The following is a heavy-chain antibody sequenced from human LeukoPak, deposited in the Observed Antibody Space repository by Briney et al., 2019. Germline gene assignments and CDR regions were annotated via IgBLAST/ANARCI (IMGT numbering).Heavy chain of an antibody. D-gene: IGHD3-10*01. J-gene: IGHJ4*02. CDR2: IGSSGSPI. CDR1: GFTFRNYD. Sequence: GGSLRLSCAASGFTFRNYDMNWVRQAPGKGVEWVSFIGSSGSPIYYADSVKGRFTISRDNAKNSLYLQMSSLRVEDTAVYYCARGPAGGPFDHWGQGTLVTVSS. V-gene: IGHV3-48*03. CDR3: ARGPAGGPFDH.